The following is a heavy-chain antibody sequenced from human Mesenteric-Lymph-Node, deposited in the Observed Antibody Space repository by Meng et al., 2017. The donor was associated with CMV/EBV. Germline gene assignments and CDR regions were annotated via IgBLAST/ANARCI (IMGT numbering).Heavy chain of an antibody. CDR3: ARGSGEITIFGHYYYGMDV. D-gene: IGHD3-3*01. Sequence: GASLKISCAASGFTVSSNYMSWVRQAPGKGLEWVSVIYSGGSTYYADSVKGRFTISRDNSKNTLYLQMNSLRAEDTAVYYCARGSGEITIFGHYYYGMDVWGQGTTVTVSS. J-gene: IGHJ6*02. CDR2: IYSGGST. V-gene: IGHV3-66*02. CDR1: GFTVSSNY.